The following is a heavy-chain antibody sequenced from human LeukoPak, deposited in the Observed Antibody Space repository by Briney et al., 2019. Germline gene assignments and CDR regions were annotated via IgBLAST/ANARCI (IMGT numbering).Heavy chain of an antibody. V-gene: IGHV4-4*07. D-gene: IGHD6-13*01. J-gene: IGHJ4*02. CDR3: ATSNLYSTSGIDY. Sequence: PSETLSLTXTVSGGSISNYYSSWIRQSAGKGLEWIGRIYTSGSTNYNPSLKSRVTMSVDTSKNQFSLKLSSVTAADTAVYYCATSNLYSTSGIDYWGQGTLVTVSS. CDR1: GGSISNYY. CDR2: IYTSGST.